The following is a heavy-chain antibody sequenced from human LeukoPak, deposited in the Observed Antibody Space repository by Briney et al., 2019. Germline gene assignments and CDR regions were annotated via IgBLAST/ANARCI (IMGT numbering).Heavy chain of an antibody. J-gene: IGHJ4*02. CDR2: ISGSGGTT. D-gene: IGHD3-16*01. CDR3: AKRGGDS. Sequence: GGSLRLSCAASGFTFSTYGMSWVRQAPGKGLEWVSTISGSGGTTNYADSVKGRFTISRDNSKNTLYLQMNSLTAEDTAVYYCAKRGGDSWGQGTLVAVSS. CDR1: GFTFSTYG. V-gene: IGHV3-23*01.